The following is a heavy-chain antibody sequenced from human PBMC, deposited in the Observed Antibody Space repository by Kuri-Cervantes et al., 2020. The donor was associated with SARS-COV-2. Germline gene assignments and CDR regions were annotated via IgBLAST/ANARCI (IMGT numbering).Heavy chain of an antibody. D-gene: IGHD4-11*01. CDR2: INPSGGST. CDR1: GYTFTSYY. V-gene: IGHV1-46*01. CDR3: ARGSAGGRYSNYVLDY. Sequence: VKVSCKASGYTFTSYYMHWVRQAPGQGLEWMGIINPSGGSTSYAQKFQGRVTMTRDTSTGTVYMELSSLRSEDTAVYYCARGSAGGRYSNYVLDYWGQGTLVTVSS. J-gene: IGHJ4*02.